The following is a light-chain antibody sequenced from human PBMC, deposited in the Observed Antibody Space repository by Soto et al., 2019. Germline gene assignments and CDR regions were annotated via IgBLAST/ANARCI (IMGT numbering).Light chain of an antibody. CDR3: QQADSLPYT. CDR2: DAS. CDR1: QVITTS. J-gene: IGKJ2*01. V-gene: IGKV1-33*01. Sequence: DIRMTQSPSSLSASLGDRITITCQASQVITTSLSWFQQRPGQAPRLLIFDASYLEAGVPSRFSGSASGIDCSFTISSLQPADIATYYCQQADSLPYTFGKGTKLEIK.